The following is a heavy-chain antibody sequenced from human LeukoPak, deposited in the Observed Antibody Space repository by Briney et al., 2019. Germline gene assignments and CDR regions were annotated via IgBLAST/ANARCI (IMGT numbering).Heavy chain of an antibody. Sequence: SETLSLTCTVSGYFITTGHYWGWARQPPGKGLEWIGSIYEGETTYYNPSLKTRLTISLDRSKNQFSLKLSSVTAADTAVYYCASNWSGFDYWGPGILVTVSS. V-gene: IGHV4-38-2*02. J-gene: IGHJ4*02. CDR3: ASNWSGFDY. CDR2: IYEGETT. D-gene: IGHD1-1*01. CDR1: GYFITTGHY.